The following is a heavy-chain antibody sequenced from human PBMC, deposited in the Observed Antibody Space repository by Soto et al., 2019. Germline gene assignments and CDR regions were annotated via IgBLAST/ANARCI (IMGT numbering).Heavy chain of an antibody. V-gene: IGHV3-30*18. J-gene: IGHJ6*02. CDR2: ISYDGSNK. Sequence: VGSLRLSCAASGFTFSSYGMHWVRQAPGKGLEWVAVISYDGSNKYYADSVKGRFTISRDNSKNTLYLQMNSLRAEDTAVYYCAKDLYNYYGMDVWGQGTTVTVSS. CDR1: GFTFSSYG. CDR3: AKDLYNYYGMDV.